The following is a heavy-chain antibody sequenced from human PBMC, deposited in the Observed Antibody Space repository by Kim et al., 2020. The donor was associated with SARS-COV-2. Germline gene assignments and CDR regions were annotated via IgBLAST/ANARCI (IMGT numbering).Heavy chain of an antibody. J-gene: IGHJ5*02. V-gene: IGHV1-24*01. Sequence: ASVKVSCKVSGTSLSEIYIHWVRQPPGGGLEWMGGFDPEEDVTVYAEALQGRVTMTEDTSTDTAYMELTSLISDDTAVYYCSKGGPTWGPRIATRFDPWGQGSLVTVSS. CDR3: SKGGPTWGPRIATRFDP. CDR2: FDPEEDVT. D-gene: IGHD7-27*01. CDR1: GTSLSEIY.